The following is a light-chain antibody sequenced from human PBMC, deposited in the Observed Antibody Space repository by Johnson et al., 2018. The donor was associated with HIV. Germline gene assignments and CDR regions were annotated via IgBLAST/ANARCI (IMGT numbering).Light chain of an antibody. V-gene: IGLV1-51*01. CDR1: SSNIGNNY. CDR3: GTWDSGLGAVDV. J-gene: IGLJ1*01. CDR2: DNN. Sequence: QSVLTQPPSVSAAPGQKVTISCSGSSSNIGNNYVSWYQQIPGTAPKLLIYDNNKRPSGIPDRFSGSKSGKSATLGITGLQTGDEADYYCGTWDSGLGAVDVFGPGTKVTVL.